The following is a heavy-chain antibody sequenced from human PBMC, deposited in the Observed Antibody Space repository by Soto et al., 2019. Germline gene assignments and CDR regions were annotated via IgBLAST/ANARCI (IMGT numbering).Heavy chain of an antibody. CDR3: AKDQDRDCSGGSCYDYGMDV. CDR2: ISYDGSNK. J-gene: IGHJ6*02. D-gene: IGHD2-15*01. V-gene: IGHV3-30*18. CDR1: GFTFSSYG. Sequence: QVQLVESGGGVVQPRRSLRLSCAASGFTFSSYGMHWVRQAPGKGLEWVAVISYDGSNKYYADSVKGRFTISRDNSKNTLYLQMNSLRAEDTAVYYCAKDQDRDCSGGSCYDYGMDVWGQGTTVTVSS.